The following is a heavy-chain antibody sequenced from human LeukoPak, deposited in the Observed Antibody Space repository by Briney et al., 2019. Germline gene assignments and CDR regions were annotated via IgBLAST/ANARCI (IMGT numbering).Heavy chain of an antibody. J-gene: IGHJ6*04. CDR1: GFTFSTYA. D-gene: IGHD2-21*01. CDR3: ARPGCGGNCYYRMDV. V-gene: IGHV3-23*01. CDR2: IRDSGTTT. Sequence: PGGSLRLSCAASGFTFSTYAMAWVRQAPGKGLEWVSAIRDSGTTTFYEASVKGRFAISRDNSRNTLFLQMNSLRADDTAVYYCARPGCGGNCYYRMDVWGKGTAVTVSS.